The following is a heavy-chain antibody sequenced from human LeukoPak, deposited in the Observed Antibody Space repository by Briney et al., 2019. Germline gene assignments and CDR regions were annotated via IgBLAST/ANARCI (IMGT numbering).Heavy chain of an antibody. CDR1: GFSFSTQW. CDR3: ARDYSGDLFDS. D-gene: IGHD2-21*01. V-gene: IGHV3-74*01. J-gene: IGHJ4*02. CDR2: INIDGSST. Sequence: GGSLRLSCAASGFSFSTQWMHWVRQAPGKGLVWVSRINIDGSSTTYADSVKGRFTISRDNAKNTLYLRMNSLRAEDTAVYYCARDYSGDLFDSWGQGTLVTVSS.